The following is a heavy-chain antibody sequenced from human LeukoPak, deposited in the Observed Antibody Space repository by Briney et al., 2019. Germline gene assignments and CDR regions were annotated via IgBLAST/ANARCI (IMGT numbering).Heavy chain of an antibody. J-gene: IGHJ6*03. D-gene: IGHD6-6*01. CDR1: GNFISRGYY. CDR3: AKLVSSIAALARYYYYMDV. CDR2: IYNSGST. Sequence: SETLSLTCGASGNFISRGYYWAWIRQPPGKGLEWIGSIYNSGSTYYNPSLKSRVTMSVEMSKNQFSLKLSSVTAADTAVYYCAKLVSSIAALARYYYYMDVWGKGTTVTVSS. V-gene: IGHV4-38-2*01.